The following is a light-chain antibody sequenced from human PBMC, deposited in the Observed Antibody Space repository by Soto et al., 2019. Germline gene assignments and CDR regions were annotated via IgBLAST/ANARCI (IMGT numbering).Light chain of an antibody. V-gene: IGLV1-44*01. J-gene: IGLJ2*01. CDR1: SSNIGANS. CDR2: QNN. CDR3: AAWDDSLSGVA. Sequence: QPVLNQPPSASRTPRQRGTITCSGNSSNIGANSVNWYHRLPGTAPKLLIYQNNQRPSGVPDRFSASKSGTSASLAISWLHSEDEADYYCAAWDDSLSGVAFGGGTQLTVL.